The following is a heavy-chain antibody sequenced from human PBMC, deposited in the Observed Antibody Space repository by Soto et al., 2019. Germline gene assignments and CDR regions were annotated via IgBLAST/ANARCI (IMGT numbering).Heavy chain of an antibody. J-gene: IGHJ4*02. CDR2: ISGSGRST. Sequence: GGSLRLSCAASGFTFSSYAMNWVRQAPGKGLEWVSAISGSGRSTDYADSVEGRFTISRDNSKNTLYLQMSSLRAEDTAVYYCAKAGGIAVPGSHLDYWGQGPLVTVSS. CDR1: GFTFSSYA. V-gene: IGHV3-23*01. D-gene: IGHD6-19*01. CDR3: AKAGGIAVPGSHLDY.